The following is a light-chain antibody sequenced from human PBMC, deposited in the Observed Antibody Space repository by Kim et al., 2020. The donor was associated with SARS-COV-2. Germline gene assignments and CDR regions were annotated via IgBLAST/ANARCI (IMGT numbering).Light chain of an antibody. Sequence: SVCPGDRSTRSCRARQSVSSHIAWYQQTPGQAPRPLIYGASTRANGIPARFSGSGSGTEFTLTISSLQSADFAVYYCQQYNNWACNFGQGTKLEI. J-gene: IGKJ2*01. CDR2: GAS. V-gene: IGKV3-15*01. CDR3: QQYNNWACN. CDR1: QSVSSH.